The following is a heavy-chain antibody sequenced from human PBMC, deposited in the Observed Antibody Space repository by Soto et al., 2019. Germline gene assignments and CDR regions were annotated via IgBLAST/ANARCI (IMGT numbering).Heavy chain of an antibody. CDR1: GYTFTSYD. Sequence: QVQLVQSGAEVKKPGASVKVSCKASGYTFTSYDINWVRQATGQGLEWMGWMNPNSGNTGYAQKXXXXXXXXXXXXXXXXXXXXXXXXXXXXXXXXXXXAKTSYGMDVWGQGTTVTVSS. V-gene: IGHV1-8*01. CDR3: XXAKTSYGMDV. CDR2: MNPNSGNT. J-gene: IGHJ6*02.